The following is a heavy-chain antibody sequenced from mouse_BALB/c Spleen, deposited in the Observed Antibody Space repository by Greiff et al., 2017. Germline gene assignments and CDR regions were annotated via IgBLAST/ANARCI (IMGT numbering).Heavy chain of an antibody. CDR1: GYTFTSYW. D-gene: IGHD1-1*01. CDR2: IYPGNSDT. Sequence: VQLQQSGTVLARPGASVKMSCKASGYTFTSYWMHWVKQRPGQGLEWIGAIYPGNSDTSYNQKFKGKAKLTAVTSTSTAYMELSSLTNEDSAVYYCTRSGYYGSSWFAYWGQGTLVTVSA. V-gene: IGHV1-5*01. J-gene: IGHJ3*01. CDR3: TRSGYYGSSWFAY.